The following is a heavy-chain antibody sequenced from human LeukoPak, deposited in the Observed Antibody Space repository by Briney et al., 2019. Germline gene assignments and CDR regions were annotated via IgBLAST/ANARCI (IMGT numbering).Heavy chain of an antibody. D-gene: IGHD3-22*01. CDR2: IYSGGST. V-gene: IGHV3-66*01. J-gene: IGHJ4*02. CDR3: ARVFLYDSSGYYSPAFDC. Sequence: GGSLGLSCAASGFTGSSNYMSWVRQAPGKGLEWVSVIYSGGSTYYADSVKGRFTISRDNSKNTLYLQMNSLRAEDTAVYYCARVFLYDSSGYYSPAFDCWGQGTLVTVSS. CDR1: GFTGSSNY.